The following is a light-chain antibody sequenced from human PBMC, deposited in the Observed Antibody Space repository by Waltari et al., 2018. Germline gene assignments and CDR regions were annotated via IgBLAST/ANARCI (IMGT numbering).Light chain of an antibody. CDR3: QHYNEWPQYT. Sequence: EIVLTQSPATLSVSPGGTAPLSCRASQSVGDNLAWYQQKHGQAPRLLIYGASSRATDIPDRFSGSGSGTEFTLTISTLHSEDFAVYFCQHYNEWPQYTFAQGTKVEIK. CDR1: QSVGDN. CDR2: GAS. J-gene: IGKJ2*01. V-gene: IGKV3-15*01.